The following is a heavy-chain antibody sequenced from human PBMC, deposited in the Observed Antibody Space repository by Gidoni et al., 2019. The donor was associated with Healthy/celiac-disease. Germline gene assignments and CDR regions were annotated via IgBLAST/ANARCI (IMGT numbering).Heavy chain of an antibody. D-gene: IGHD6-19*01. CDR1: GFTFRSYA. CDR3: AMPPGDSSGWYGIYYYYMDV. J-gene: IGHJ6*03. Sequence: EVQLLESGGGLVQPGGSLRLSCAASGFTFRSYAMSWVRQAPGKGLEWVSAISGSGGSTYYADSVKGRLTISRDNSKNTLYLQMNSLRAEDTAVYYCAMPPGDSSGWYGIYYYYMDVWGKGTTVTVSS. CDR2: ISGSGGST. V-gene: IGHV3-23*01.